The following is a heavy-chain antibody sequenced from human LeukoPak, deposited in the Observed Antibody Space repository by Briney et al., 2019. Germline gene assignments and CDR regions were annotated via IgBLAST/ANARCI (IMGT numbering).Heavy chain of an antibody. V-gene: IGHV4-34*01. Sequence: SETLSLTCAVYGGSFRGYYWSRIREPPGKGLEWIGEDNHSGSTNYNPSLKSRVTISVDTSKNQFSLKLSSVTAADTAVYYCARMAAAGTDYWGQGTLVTVSS. CDR2: DNHSGST. D-gene: IGHD6-13*01. J-gene: IGHJ4*02. CDR3: ARMAAAGTDY. CDR1: GGSFRGYY.